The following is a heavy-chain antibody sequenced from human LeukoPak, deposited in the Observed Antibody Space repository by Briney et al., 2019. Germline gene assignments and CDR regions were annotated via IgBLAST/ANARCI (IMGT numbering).Heavy chain of an antibody. V-gene: IGHV4-59*01. J-gene: IGHJ6*03. D-gene: IGHD6-13*01. Sequence: SETLSLTCTVSGGSISSYYWSWIRQPPGKGLEWIGYIYYSGSTNYNPSLKSRVTISVDTSKNQFSLKLSSVTAADTAVYYCARESKGKDSIAAAGTRDYYYYYYMDVWGKGTTVTVSS. CDR3: ARESKGKDSIAAAGTRDYYYYYYMDV. CDR1: GGSISSYY. CDR2: IYYSGST.